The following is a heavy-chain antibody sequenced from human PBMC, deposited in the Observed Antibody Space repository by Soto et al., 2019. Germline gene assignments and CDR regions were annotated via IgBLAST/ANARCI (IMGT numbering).Heavy chain of an antibody. D-gene: IGHD4-4*01. CDR3: ARDRGHTVTRFFDY. J-gene: IGHJ4*02. V-gene: IGHV3-33*01. Sequence: PGGSLRLSCAASGFTFSSYGMHWVRQAPGKGLEWVAVIWYDGSNKYYADSVKGRFTISRDNSKNTLYLQMNSLRAEDTAVYYCARDRGHTVTRFFDYWGQGTLVTVSS. CDR2: IWYDGSNK. CDR1: GFTFSSYG.